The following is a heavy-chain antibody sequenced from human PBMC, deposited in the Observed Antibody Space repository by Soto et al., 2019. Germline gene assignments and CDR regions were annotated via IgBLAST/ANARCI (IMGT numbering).Heavy chain of an antibody. CDR1: GYSFSSFG. D-gene: IGHD1-26*01. V-gene: IGHV1-18*01. CDR2: ISFYNGKT. J-gene: IGHJ3*02. Sequence: QGQLVQSGPEVKKPGASVKVSCKTSGYSFSSFGISWLRRATGQGPEWRGWISFYNGKTNFAQKFQDRITRTTDTYKTTAYMELRSLTSDDTAMFYCARDVRVGANMDACEICGQGKMVTVSS. CDR3: ARDVRVGANMDACEI.